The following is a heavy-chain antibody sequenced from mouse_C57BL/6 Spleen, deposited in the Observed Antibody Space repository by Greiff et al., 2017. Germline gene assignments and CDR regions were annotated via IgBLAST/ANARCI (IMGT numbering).Heavy chain of an antibody. Sequence: EVMLVESGGGLVKPGGSLKLSCAASGFTFSDYGMHWVRQAPEKGLEWVAYISSGSSTIYYADTVKGRFPISRDNAKNTLFLQMTSLRSEDTAMYYCARDWDPYYYAMDYWGQGTSVTVSS. V-gene: IGHV5-17*01. D-gene: IGHD4-1*01. CDR2: ISSGSSTI. J-gene: IGHJ4*01. CDR3: ARDWDPYYYAMDY. CDR1: GFTFSDYG.